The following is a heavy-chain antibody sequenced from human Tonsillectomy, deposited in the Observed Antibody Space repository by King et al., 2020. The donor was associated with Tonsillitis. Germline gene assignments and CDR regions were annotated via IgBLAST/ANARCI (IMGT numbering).Heavy chain of an antibody. CDR1: GFTFSDYY. CDR2: ISSSGSTI. J-gene: IGHJ5*02. CDR3: ARAGGAGGRWSWFDP. Sequence: QLVQSGGGLVKPGGCLRLSCAASGFTFSDYYMSCIRQAPGKGLEWGSYISSSGSTIYYADFVKGRFTISRDNAKNSLYLQMNSLRAEDTAVYYCARAGGAGGRWSWFDPWGQGTLVTVSS. V-gene: IGHV3-11*01. D-gene: IGHD1-1*01.